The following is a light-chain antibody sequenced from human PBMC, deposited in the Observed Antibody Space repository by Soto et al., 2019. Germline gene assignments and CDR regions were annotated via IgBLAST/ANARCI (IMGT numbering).Light chain of an antibody. Sequence: QSVLTQPPSVSGAPGQRVTISCTGSSSNIGAGYGVHWYQQLPGTAPKLLIYATNNRASGVPDRFSGSASGTSASLAITGLQAEDEADYYCLSHTGSRTLFGGGTKLTVL. CDR3: LSHTGSRTL. CDR2: ATN. CDR1: SSNIGAGYG. J-gene: IGLJ3*02. V-gene: IGLV1-40*01.